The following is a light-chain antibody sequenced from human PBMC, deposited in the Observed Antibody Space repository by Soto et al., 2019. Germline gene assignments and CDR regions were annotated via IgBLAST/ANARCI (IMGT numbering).Light chain of an antibody. V-gene: IGKV1-9*01. Sequence: DIQLTQSPSFLSASVGDRVTITCRASQGISSYLAWYQQKPGKAPKLLIYAAPTLQSVVPSRFSGSGSGTEFTLTISSLQPEDFATYYCQQLNSYPFTFGGGTKVEIK. CDR2: AAP. CDR3: QQLNSYPFT. CDR1: QGISSY. J-gene: IGKJ4*01.